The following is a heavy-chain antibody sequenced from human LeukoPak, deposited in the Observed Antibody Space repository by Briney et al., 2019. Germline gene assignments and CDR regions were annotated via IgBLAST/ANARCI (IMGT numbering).Heavy chain of an antibody. CDR1: GFTFSSYW. D-gene: IGHD2-2*01. CDR2: IKQDGSEK. CDR3: ARVSCSSTSCPERY. Sequence: QPGGSLRLSCAASGFTFSSYWMSWVRQAPGKGLEWVANIKQDGSEKYYVDSVKGRFTISRDNAKNSLYLQMNSLRAEDTAVYYCARVSCSSTSCPERYWGQGTLVTVSS. J-gene: IGHJ4*02. V-gene: IGHV3-7*04.